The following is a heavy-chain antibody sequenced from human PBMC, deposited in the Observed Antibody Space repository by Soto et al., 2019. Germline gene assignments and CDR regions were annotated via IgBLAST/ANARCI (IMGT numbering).Heavy chain of an antibody. J-gene: IGHJ4*02. D-gene: IGHD3-22*01. CDR2: ISGSGGST. V-gene: IGHV3-23*01. CDR1: GFTFSSYA. CDR3: AKDAYYYDSSGYYNPGRDFDY. Sequence: VGSLRLSCAASGFTFSSYAMSWVRQAPGKGLEWVSAISGSGGSTYYADSVKGRFTISRDNSKNTLYLQMNSLRAEDTAVYYCAKDAYYYDSSGYYNPGRDFDYWGQGTLVTVSS.